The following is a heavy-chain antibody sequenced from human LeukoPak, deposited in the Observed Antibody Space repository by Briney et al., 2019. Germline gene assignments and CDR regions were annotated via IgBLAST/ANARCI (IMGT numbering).Heavy chain of an antibody. D-gene: IGHD1-26*01. V-gene: IGHV3-30-3*01. CDR1: GFTFSSYA. Sequence: GGSLRLSCAASGFTFSSYAMHWVRQAPGKGLEWVAVISYDGSNKYYADSVKGRFTISRDNSKNTLYLQMNSLRAEDTAVYYCAKDGGSYYFDYWGQGTLVTVSS. CDR3: AKDGGSYYFDY. CDR2: ISYDGSNK. J-gene: IGHJ4*02.